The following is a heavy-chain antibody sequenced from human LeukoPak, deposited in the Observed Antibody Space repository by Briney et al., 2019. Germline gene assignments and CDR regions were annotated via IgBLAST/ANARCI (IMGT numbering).Heavy chain of an antibody. Sequence: GGSLRLSCVASGFTFSDYYMSWIRQAPGKGLEWVSYIGTSGSPIYYADSVKGRFTISRDNAKNSLYLQMNSLRAEDTAVYYCASWKVVVSNGGSDIWGQGTMVTVSS. J-gene: IGHJ3*02. D-gene: IGHD3-22*01. CDR3: ASWKVVVSNGGSDI. CDR1: GFTFSDYY. CDR2: IGTSGSPI. V-gene: IGHV3-11*01.